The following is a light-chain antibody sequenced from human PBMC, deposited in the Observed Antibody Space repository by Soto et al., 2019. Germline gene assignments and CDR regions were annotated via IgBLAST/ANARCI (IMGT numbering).Light chain of an antibody. J-gene: IGKJ1*01. V-gene: IGKV3-15*01. Sequence: EIVMTQSPATLSVSPGERATFSCRASQSVSSNLAWYQQKPGQAPRLLIYGASIRATDIPARFTGSGSGTEFTLTISSLQSEDFAVYYCQHYNNWPPWTFGQGTKVDSK. CDR2: GAS. CDR3: QHYNNWPPWT. CDR1: QSVSSN.